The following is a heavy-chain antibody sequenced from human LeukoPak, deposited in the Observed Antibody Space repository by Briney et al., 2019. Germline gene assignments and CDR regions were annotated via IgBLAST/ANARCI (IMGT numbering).Heavy chain of an antibody. CDR3: ASAGIVGATLDY. V-gene: IGHV4-38-2*02. Sequence: PSETLSLTCTVSGYSISSSYYWGWIRQPPGKGLEWIGSIYYSGSTYYNPSLKSRVTISVDTSKNQFSLKLSSVTAADTAVYYCASAGIVGATLDYWGQGTLVTVSS. CDR1: GYSISSSYY. J-gene: IGHJ4*02. CDR2: IYYSGST. D-gene: IGHD1-26*01.